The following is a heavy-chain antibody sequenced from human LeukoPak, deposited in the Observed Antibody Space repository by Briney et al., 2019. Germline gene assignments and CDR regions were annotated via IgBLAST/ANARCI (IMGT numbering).Heavy chain of an antibody. CDR1: GFTFSNYG. J-gene: IGHJ4*02. Sequence: GRSLRLSCAASGFTFSNYGMHYVRQAPGKGLEWIAVISEDGRNKNFADSVKGRFTISRDNSHNTLSLQMNSLKPEDTGVYYCAKDRETTASGTFDYWAREPWSPSPQ. D-gene: IGHD6-13*01. V-gene: IGHV3-30*18. CDR3: AKDRETTASGTFDY. CDR2: ISEDGRNK.